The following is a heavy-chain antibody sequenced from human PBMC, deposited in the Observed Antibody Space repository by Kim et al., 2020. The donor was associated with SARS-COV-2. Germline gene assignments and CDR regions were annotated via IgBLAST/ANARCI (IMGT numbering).Heavy chain of an antibody. V-gene: IGHV3-23*01. Sequence: GGSLRLSCAASGFTFSSYAMSWVRQAPGKGLEWVSAISGSGGSTYYADSVKGRFTISRDNSKNTLYLQMNSLRAEDTAVYYCAKPKYDFWSGGMDVWGQGTTVTVSS. J-gene: IGHJ6*02. D-gene: IGHD3-3*01. CDR1: GFTFSSYA. CDR3: AKPKYDFWSGGMDV. CDR2: ISGSGGST.